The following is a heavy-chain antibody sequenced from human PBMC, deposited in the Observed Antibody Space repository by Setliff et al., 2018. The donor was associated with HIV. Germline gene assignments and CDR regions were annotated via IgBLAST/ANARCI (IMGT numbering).Heavy chain of an antibody. CDR3: ARGAEYPNWYFEL. J-gene: IGHJ2*01. V-gene: IGHV4-61*02. CDR2: VYNSGSA. Sequence: PSETLSLTCTVSGGSINSGTYYWSWIRQPAGKGLEWIGRVYNSGSANYNPSLTSRVTMSVDTSKNQFSLNLNSLTAADTAIYYCARGAEYPNWYFELWGRGTLVTVSS. CDR1: GGSINSGTYY.